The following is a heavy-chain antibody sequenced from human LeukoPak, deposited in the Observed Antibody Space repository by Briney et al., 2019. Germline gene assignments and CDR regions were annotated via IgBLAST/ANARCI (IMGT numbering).Heavy chain of an antibody. D-gene: IGHD3-10*01. Sequence: GGSLRLSCAASGFTVSSNYINWVRQAPGKGLEWVSVTYRGGTTYYADSVKGRFTISRDNSKNTLYLQMNSLRAEDTAVYYCAKDEGATGWFGSPGNWFDPWGQGTLVTVSS. V-gene: IGHV3-53*01. CDR3: AKDEGATGWFGSPGNWFDP. J-gene: IGHJ5*02. CDR1: GFTVSSNY. CDR2: TYRGGTT.